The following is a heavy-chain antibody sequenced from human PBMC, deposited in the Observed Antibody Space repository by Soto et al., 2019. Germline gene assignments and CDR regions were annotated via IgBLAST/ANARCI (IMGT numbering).Heavy chain of an antibody. CDR3: AKDRGSSWYESVDY. CDR2: IRGSGGST. D-gene: IGHD6-13*01. V-gene: IGHV3-23*01. CDR1: GFTFSSYA. Sequence: ESGGGLVQPGGSLRLSCAASGFTFSSYAMSWVRQAPGTGLEWVSAIRGSGGSTYYADSVKGRFTISRDNSQNTLYLQMNSLRAEDTAVYYCAKDRGSSWYESVDYWGQGTLVTVSS. J-gene: IGHJ4*02.